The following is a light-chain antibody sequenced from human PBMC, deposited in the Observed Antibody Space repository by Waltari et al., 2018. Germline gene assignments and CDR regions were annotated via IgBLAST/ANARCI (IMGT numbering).Light chain of an antibody. V-gene: IGKV1-27*01. J-gene: IGKJ4*01. CDR2: ASS. CDR1: HAIGNY. CDR3: QQYSSVPLT. Sequence: DIQMTQSPSSLSASVGDRVTITCRASHAIGNYLAWYQQKPGRVPKLLISASSTLQSGVPSRFSGSGSGTEFTLTISSLLPEDVATYYCQQYSSVPLTFGAGTRVEIK.